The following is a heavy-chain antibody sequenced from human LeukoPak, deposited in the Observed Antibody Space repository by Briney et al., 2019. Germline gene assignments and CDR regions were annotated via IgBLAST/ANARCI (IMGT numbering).Heavy chain of an antibody. CDR3: ARGYASGSPVDY. J-gene: IGHJ4*02. CDR1: GATFSSYA. CDR2: ITPIFGTT. Sequence: ASVKVSCEASGATFSSYAISWVRQAPGQGLEWMGGITPIFGTTKYARKFQGRVTITADGSTGTSYMEVSSLRSGDTAVYFCARGYASGSPVDYWGQGTLVTVSS. D-gene: IGHD3-10*01. V-gene: IGHV1-69*01.